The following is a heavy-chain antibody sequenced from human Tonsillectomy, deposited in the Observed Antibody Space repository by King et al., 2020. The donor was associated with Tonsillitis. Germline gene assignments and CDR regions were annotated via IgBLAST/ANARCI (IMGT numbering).Heavy chain of an antibody. CDR3: ARDPHGPFDY. Sequence: VQLQQWGAGLLKPSETLSLTCAVYGGSFSGYYWSWIRQPPGKGLEWIGEINHSGSTNYNPSLKSRVIISVDMSKNQFSLKLSSVSAADAAVYYCARDPHGPFDYWGQGTLVTVSS. CDR1: GGSFSGYY. J-gene: IGHJ4*02. CDR2: INHSGST. V-gene: IGHV4-34*01.